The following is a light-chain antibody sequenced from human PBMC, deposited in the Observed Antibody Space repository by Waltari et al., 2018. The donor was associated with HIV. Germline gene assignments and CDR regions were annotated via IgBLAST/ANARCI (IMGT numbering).Light chain of an antibody. CDR2: RNN. J-gene: IGLJ3*02. CDR3: AAWDGSHWV. CDR1: SSNIGSNY. Sequence: QSVLTQPPSASGTPGQRVTISCSGSSSNIGSNYVYWYQQFPGTAPKLLMYRNNQRPSGVPDRFSGSKSGTSASRAISGLRSEDEADYHCAAWDGSHWVFGGGTKLTVL. V-gene: IGLV1-47*01.